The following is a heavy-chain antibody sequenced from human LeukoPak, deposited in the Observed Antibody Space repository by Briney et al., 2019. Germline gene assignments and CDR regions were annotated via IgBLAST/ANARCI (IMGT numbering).Heavy chain of an antibody. CDR2: INRNGNVN. Sequence: PGGSLRLSCAACGFTFSSYWMNWARQAPGKGLEWVASINRNGNVNYYVDSVKGRFTISRDNAKNSLYLQMSNLRAEDTAVYFCARGGGLDVWGQGATVTVSS. CDR3: ARGGGLDV. D-gene: IGHD3-16*01. J-gene: IGHJ6*02. V-gene: IGHV3-7*03. CDR1: GFTFSSYW.